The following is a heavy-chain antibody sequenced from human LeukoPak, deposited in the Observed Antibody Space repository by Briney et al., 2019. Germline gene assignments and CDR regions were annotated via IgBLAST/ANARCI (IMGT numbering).Heavy chain of an antibody. CDR3: ATGGGNYNVYYYGMDV. Sequence: QPGASLRLSCVASGFTFSNYAMSWVRQAPGKGLEWVSAITGSGTNRYYADSLKGRFTTSRDNSKNTLSLQMNSLRAEDTAVYYCATGGGNYNVYYYGMDVWGQGTTVTVSS. J-gene: IGHJ6*02. CDR1: GFTFSNYA. V-gene: IGHV3-23*01. CDR2: ITGSGTNR. D-gene: IGHD4-23*01.